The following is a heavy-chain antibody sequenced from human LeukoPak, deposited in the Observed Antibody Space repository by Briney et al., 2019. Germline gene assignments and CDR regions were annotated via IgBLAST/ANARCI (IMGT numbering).Heavy chain of an antibody. V-gene: IGHV4-34*01. D-gene: IGHD3-22*01. CDR3: ARDYGIVVDNWFDP. CDR1: GGSFSGYY. J-gene: IGHJ5*02. Sequence: SETLSLTCAVYGGSFSGYYWSWIRQPPGKGLEWIGEIKHSGSTNYNPSLKSRVTISVDTSKNQFSLKLSSVTAADTAVYYCARDYGIVVDNWFDPWGQGTLVTVSS. CDR2: IKHSGST.